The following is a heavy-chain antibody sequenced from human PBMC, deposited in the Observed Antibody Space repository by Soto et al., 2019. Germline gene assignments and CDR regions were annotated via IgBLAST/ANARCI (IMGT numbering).Heavy chain of an antibody. J-gene: IGHJ4*02. CDR3: ARLEGLATISYYFDF. V-gene: IGHV4-59*08. D-gene: IGHD3-9*01. CDR1: GGSISSYY. CDR2: IYYSGST. Sequence: NPSETLSLTCTVSGGSISSYYWSWIRQPPGKGLEWIGYIYYSGSTNYNPSLKSRVTISVDTSKNQFSLKLNSVTAADSAVYFCARLEGLATISYYFDFWGPGALVTVSS.